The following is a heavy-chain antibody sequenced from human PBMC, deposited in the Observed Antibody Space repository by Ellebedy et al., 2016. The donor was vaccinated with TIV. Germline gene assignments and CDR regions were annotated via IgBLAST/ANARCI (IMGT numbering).Heavy chain of an antibody. CDR1: GGSVSSNNW. CDR3: ARVEWVQLGLEY. J-gene: IGHJ4*02. D-gene: IGHD5-18*01. CDR2: IFHDGLT. Sequence: MPGGSLRLSCAVSGGSVSSNNWWSWVRQPPGKALERIGDIFHDGLTVQNPSLKSRVTISVDKTKNQLSLNLGAVTAADTAVYYCARVEWVQLGLEYWGQGILVTVSS. V-gene: IGHV4-4*02.